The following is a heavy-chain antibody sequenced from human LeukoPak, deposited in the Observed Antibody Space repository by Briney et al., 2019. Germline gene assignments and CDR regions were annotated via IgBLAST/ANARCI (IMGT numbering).Heavy chain of an antibody. D-gene: IGHD3-22*01. CDR2: ISSSSTYI. CDR3: ASRPGDFIDSSVYYSF. Sequence: PGGSLRLSCAASGFSFSTDTVNWVRQARGKGLEWVSSISSSSTYIYYTDSVKGRFAISRDNARNAVYLQMNSLRTEDTGAYYCASRPGDFIDSSVYYSFWGQGTLVTVSS. V-gene: IGHV3-21*01. J-gene: IGHJ4*02. CDR1: GFSFSTDT.